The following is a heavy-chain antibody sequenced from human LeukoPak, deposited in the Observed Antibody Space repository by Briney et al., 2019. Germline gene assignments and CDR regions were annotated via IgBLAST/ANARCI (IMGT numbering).Heavy chain of an antibody. V-gene: IGHV3-48*01. CDR2: ISSSSSTI. CDR1: GFTFSSYN. J-gene: IGHJ6*03. Sequence: PGGSLRLSCAASGFTFSSYNMNWVRQAPGKGLEWVSYISSSSSTIYYADSVKGRFTISRENAKNSLYLKMNSLRAEDTAVYYCARDLGGAREWYYYYYMDVWGKGTTVTVSS. D-gene: IGHD1-26*01. CDR3: ARDLGGAREWYYYYYMDV.